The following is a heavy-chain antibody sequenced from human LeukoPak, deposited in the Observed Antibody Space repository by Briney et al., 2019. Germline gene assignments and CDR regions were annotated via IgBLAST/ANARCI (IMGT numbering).Heavy chain of an antibody. V-gene: IGHV4-34*01. CDR1: GGSFSGYY. D-gene: IGHD5-24*01. CDR3: AKLGEVEMALDY. CDR2: INHSGST. J-gene: IGHJ4*02. Sequence: PSETLSLTCAVYGGSFSGYYCSWIRQPPGQGLEWIGEINHSGSTNYNPSLKSRVTISVDTSKNQFSLKLSSVTAADTAVYYCAKLGEVEMALDYWGQGTLVTVSS.